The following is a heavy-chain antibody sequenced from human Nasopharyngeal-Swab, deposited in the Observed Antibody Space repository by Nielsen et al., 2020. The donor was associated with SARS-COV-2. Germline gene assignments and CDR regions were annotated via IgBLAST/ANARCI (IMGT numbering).Heavy chain of an antibody. Sequence: AETLSLTCTVSGGSISTYNWNWIRQPPGKGLEWIRYMNASGTTNYNPYLKSRVTISVDTSKNQSSLKLSSVTAADTAVYSCARDHSYYDSNGYYFDYLVLVCVGTVSS. V-gene: IGHV4-59*12. CDR2: MNASGTT. CDR1: GGSISTYN. D-gene: IGHD3-22*01. CDR3: ARDHSYYDSNGYYFDY. J-gene: IGHJ4*02.